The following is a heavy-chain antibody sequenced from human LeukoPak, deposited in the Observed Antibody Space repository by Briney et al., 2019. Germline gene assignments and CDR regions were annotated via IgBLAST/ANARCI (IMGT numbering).Heavy chain of an antibody. D-gene: IGHD6-13*01. CDR2: IYYSGST. V-gene: IGHV4-59*01. CDR3: ARVTGYVMEDYFDY. Sequence: RSEPLSLPCTVSGGSIISYYWSWIRQPPGKGLEWIGYIYYSGSTNYNPSLKSRVTISVDTSKNQFSLRLSSVTAADTAVYYCARVTGYVMEDYFDYWGQGTLVTVSS. CDR1: GGSIISYY. J-gene: IGHJ4*02.